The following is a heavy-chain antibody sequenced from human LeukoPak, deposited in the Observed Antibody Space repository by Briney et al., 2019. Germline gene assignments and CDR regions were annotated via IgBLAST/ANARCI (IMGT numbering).Heavy chain of an antibody. CDR1: GYTFGSYY. Sequence: ASVKVSCKASGYTFGSYYISWVRQAPGQGLEWMGWISGYNGNTNYAQRFQDRITMIVDKSTTTVYMELNSLRSDDTAVYYCARTHDFWTTRKGDYFDPWGQGTLVTVSS. J-gene: IGHJ4*02. CDR2: ISGYNGNT. CDR3: ARTHDFWTTRKGDYFDP. D-gene: IGHD3-3*01. V-gene: IGHV1-18*01.